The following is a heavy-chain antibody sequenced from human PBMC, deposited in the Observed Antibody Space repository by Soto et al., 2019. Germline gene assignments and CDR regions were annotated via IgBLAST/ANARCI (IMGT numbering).Heavy chain of an antibody. V-gene: IGHV3-11*05. CDR3: AIRGDLRYFDWLLYY. J-gene: IGHJ4*02. D-gene: IGHD3-9*01. Sequence: QVQLVESGGGLVKPGGSLRLSCAASGFTFSDYYMSWIRQAPGKGLEWVSYINSSSSYTNYADSVKGRFTISRDNAKNSLYLQMNSLRSDDTAVYYCAIRGDLRYFDWLLYYWGQGTLVTVSS. CDR2: INSSSSYT. CDR1: GFTFSDYY.